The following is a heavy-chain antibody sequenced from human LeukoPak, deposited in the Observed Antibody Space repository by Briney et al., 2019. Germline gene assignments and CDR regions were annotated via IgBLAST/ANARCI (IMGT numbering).Heavy chain of an antibody. Sequence: PGGSLRLSCAASGFTFSSYAMSWVRQAPGKGLEWVAVISYDGSNKYYADSVKGRFTISRDNSKNTLYLQMDSLRAEDTAVYYCARDSSLLHWGQGTLVTVSS. V-gene: IGHV3-30-3*01. CDR1: GFTFSSYA. D-gene: IGHD2/OR15-2a*01. J-gene: IGHJ4*02. CDR2: ISYDGSNK. CDR3: ARDSSLLH.